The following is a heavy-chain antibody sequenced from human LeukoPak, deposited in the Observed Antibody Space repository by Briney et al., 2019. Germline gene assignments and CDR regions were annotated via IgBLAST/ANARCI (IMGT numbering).Heavy chain of an antibody. CDR1: GFTFSSYG. J-gene: IGHJ4*02. V-gene: IGHV3-30*03. D-gene: IGHD3-22*01. CDR2: ISYDGSNK. CDR3: ATDREGDPSAYYLV. Sequence: SGGSLRLSCAVSGFTFSSYGMSWVRQAPGKGLEWVAVISYDGSNKYYADSVKGRFTISRDNSKNTLFLQMNSLRAEDSTVYYCATDREGDPSAYYLVGGQGTLITVSS.